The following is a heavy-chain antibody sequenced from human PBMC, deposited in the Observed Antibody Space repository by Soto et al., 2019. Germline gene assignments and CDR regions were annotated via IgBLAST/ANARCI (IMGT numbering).Heavy chain of an antibody. V-gene: IGHV1-69*01. CDR3: AKASGRSWYNWFDP. CDR1: GGNFTSYA. D-gene: IGHD6-13*01. J-gene: IGHJ5*02. CDR2: IVPLFGTT. Sequence: QVQLVQSGAEVKQPGSSVKVSCKASGGNFTSYAISWVRQSPGQGLEFMGGIVPLFGTTNYAHKFRGRVTVTADESTSTVYMEMSSLRSEDTAVYYFAKASGRSWYNWFDPWGKGTLVTVST.